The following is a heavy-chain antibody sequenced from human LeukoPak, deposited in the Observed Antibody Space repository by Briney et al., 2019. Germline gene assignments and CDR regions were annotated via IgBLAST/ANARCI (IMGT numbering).Heavy chain of an antibody. CDR3: AKDHCIGGACREGLDY. V-gene: IGHV3-23*01. CDR2: ISGSGGSA. Sequence: GGSLRLSCAASGFTFSTYAMTWVRQSPGKGLEWVSAISGSGGSAYYADSLKGRFTISRDNSKNTLCLQMNSLRAEDTAIYYCAKDHCIGGACREGLDYWGQGTLVTVSS. CDR1: GFTFSTYA. J-gene: IGHJ4*02. D-gene: IGHD2-21*02.